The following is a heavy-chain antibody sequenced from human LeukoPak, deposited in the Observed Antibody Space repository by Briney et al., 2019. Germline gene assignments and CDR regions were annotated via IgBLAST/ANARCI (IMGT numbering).Heavy chain of an antibody. CDR1: VGTFSSYA. D-gene: IGHD6-19*01. J-gene: IGHJ3*02. CDR3: ARDYRQEGIAVAGGDAFDI. V-gene: IGHV1-69*05. Sequence: SVTVSCKASVGTFSSYAISWVRQAPRQGVERMGGIIPIFGTANYAQKFQGRVTITTDESTSTAYMELSSLRSEDTAVYYCARDYRQEGIAVAGGDAFDIWGQGTMVTVSS. CDR2: IIPIFGTA.